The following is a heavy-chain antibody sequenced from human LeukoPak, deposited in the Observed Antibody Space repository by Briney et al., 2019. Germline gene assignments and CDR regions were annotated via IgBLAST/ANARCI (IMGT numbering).Heavy chain of an antibody. CDR2: IYYSGST. J-gene: IGHJ4*02. V-gene: IGHV4-59*08. Sequence: SETLSLTCTVSGGSISSYYWSWIRQPPGKGLEWIGYIYYSGSTYYNPSLKSRVTISVDTSKNQFSLKLSSVTAADTAVYYCARRADRLPFDYWGQGTLVTVSS. CDR1: GGSISSYY. D-gene: IGHD4-11*01. CDR3: ARRADRLPFDY.